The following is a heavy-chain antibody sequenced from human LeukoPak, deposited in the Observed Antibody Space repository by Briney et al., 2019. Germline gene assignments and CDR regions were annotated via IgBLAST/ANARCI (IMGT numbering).Heavy chain of an antibody. Sequence: GRSLRLSCAASGFTFSSYGMHWVRQAPGMGLEWVAVISYDGSNKFYADSVKGRFTISRDNSKNTLYLQMNSLRAEDTAVYYCATGGASVFLDVFDIWGQGTMVTVSS. CDR1: GFTFSSYG. CDR3: ATGGASVFLDVFDI. D-gene: IGHD4-23*01. J-gene: IGHJ3*02. CDR2: ISYDGSNK. V-gene: IGHV3-30*03.